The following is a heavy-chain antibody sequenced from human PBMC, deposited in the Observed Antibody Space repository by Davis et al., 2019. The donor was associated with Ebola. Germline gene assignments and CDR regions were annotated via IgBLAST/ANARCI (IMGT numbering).Heavy chain of an antibody. CDR1: GFTFRSYY. V-gene: IGHV3-74*01. CDR3: ATLSYGMDV. Sequence: GESLKISCAASGFTFRSYYMHWVRQVSGKGLVWVSGIDPDGSRVSYADSVKGRFTISRDNAKDIVYLQMNSLRAEDTAEYYCATLSYGMDVWGQGTTVTVSS. CDR2: IDPDGSRV. J-gene: IGHJ6*02.